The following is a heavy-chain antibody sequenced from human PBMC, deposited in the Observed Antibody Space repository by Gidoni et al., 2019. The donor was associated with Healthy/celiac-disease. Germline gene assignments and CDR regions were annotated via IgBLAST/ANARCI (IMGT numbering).Heavy chain of an antibody. CDR3: ARVDNCSGGSCYSRYGMDV. J-gene: IGHJ6*02. Sequence: QLQLQESGPGLVKPSETLSHTCTVSGGSISSSSYYRGWIRQPPGKGLEWIGSIYYRGSTYYNPSLKSRVTISVDTSKNQFSLKLSSVTAADTAVYYCARVDNCSGGSCYSRYGMDVWGQGTTVTVSS. V-gene: IGHV4-39*07. CDR2: IYYRGST. D-gene: IGHD2-15*01. CDR1: GGSISSSSYY.